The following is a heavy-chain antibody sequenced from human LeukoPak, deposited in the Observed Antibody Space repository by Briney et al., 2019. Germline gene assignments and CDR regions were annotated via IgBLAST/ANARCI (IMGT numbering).Heavy chain of an antibody. V-gene: IGHV3-30*18. D-gene: IGHD3-10*01. CDR2: ISFDESNK. CDR3: AKERLWFGELEGNAFDI. CDR1: GFAFSSYG. Sequence: GGSLRLSCAASGFAFSSYGMHWVRQAPGKGLECVSVISFDESNKYYADSVKGRFTISRDNSKNTLYLQMNSLRAEDTAVYYCAKERLWFGELEGNAFDIWGQGTMVTVSS. J-gene: IGHJ3*02.